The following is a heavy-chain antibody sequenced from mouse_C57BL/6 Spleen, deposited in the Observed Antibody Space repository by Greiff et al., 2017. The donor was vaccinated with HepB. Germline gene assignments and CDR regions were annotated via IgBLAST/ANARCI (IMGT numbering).Heavy chain of an antibody. CDR1: GFTFSDYY. CDR2: INYDGSST. V-gene: IGHV5-16*01. CDR3: AMLLGYAMDY. J-gene: IGHJ4*01. D-gene: IGHD2-1*01. Sequence: EVKLVESEGGLVQPGSSMKLSCTASGFTFSDYYMAWVRQVPEKGLEWVANINYDGSSTYYLDSLKSRFIISRDNAKNILYLQMSSLKSEDTATYYCAMLLGYAMDYWGQGTSVTVSS.